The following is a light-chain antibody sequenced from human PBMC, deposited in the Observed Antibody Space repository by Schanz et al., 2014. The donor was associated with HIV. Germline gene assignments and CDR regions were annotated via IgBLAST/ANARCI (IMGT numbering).Light chain of an antibody. CDR3: SSYTSSSTVL. CDR1: SSDVGNYNY. Sequence: QSALTQPRSVSGSPGQSVTISCTGTSSDVGNYNYVSWYQQLPGKVPKLMIYDVSNRASGVPNRFSGSKSGNTASLTISGLQAEDETDYYCSSYTSSSTVLFRGGTNVTVL. V-gene: IGLV2-14*03. CDR2: DVS. J-gene: IGLJ2*01.